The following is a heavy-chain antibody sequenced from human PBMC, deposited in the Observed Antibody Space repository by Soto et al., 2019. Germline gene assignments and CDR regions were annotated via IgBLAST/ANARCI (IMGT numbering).Heavy chain of an antibody. CDR2: ISGSGGST. Sequence: PGGSLRLSCAASGFTFRNSAMNWVRPARGKGMEWVSAISGSGGSTYYTDAAKGRFTISRDNSKNALYLQMNSLRAEDTAVYYCVFPSSGKYYFDYWGQGALVTVSS. D-gene: IGHD3-22*01. V-gene: IGHV3-23*01. CDR1: GFTFRNSA. J-gene: IGHJ4*02. CDR3: VFPSSGKYYFDY.